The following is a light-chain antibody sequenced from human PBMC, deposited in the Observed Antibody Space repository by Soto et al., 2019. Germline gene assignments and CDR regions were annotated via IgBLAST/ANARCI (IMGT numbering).Light chain of an antibody. CDR1: YSDIGAYNY. V-gene: IGLV2-14*01. CDR2: EVI. CDR3: SSYTGSSIQV. J-gene: IGLJ1*01. Sequence: QSVLTQPASVSGSPGQSITISCTGTYSDIGAYNYVSWFQQHPGKAPKLMIYEVINRPSGVSNRFSGSKSGNTASLTISGLQAEDEADYYCSSYTGSSIQVFGTGTQLTVL.